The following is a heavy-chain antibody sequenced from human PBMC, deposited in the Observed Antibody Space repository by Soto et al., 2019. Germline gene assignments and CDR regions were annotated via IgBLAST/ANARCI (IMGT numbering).Heavy chain of an antibody. V-gene: IGHV4-39*01. CDR2: IYYSGST. D-gene: IGHD1-26*01. J-gene: IGHJ4*02. Sequence: SETLSLTCTVTGDSISSRSYYWGWIRQPPGKGLEWIGSIYYSGSTYNNPSLRSRVSMSIDTTKAQFSLKLKSVTAAETALYFCARQPKSVGTQSYFDMWGPGSMVTVSS. CDR1: GDSISSRSYY. CDR3: ARQPKSVGTQSYFDM.